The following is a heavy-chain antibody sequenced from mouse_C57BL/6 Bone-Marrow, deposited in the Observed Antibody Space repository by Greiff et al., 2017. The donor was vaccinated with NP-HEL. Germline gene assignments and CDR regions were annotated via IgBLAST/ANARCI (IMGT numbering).Heavy chain of an antibody. V-gene: IGHV1-64*01. D-gene: IGHD1-1*01. CDR2: IHPNSGST. Sequence: VQLQQPGAELVKPGASVKLSCKASGYTFTSYWMHWVKQRPGQGLEWIGMIHPNSGSTNYNEKFKSKATLTVDKSSSTAYMQLSSLTSEDSAVYYCLTTVVDWYFEVWGTGTTVTVAS. J-gene: IGHJ1*03. CDR1: GYTFTSYW. CDR3: LTTVVDWYFEV.